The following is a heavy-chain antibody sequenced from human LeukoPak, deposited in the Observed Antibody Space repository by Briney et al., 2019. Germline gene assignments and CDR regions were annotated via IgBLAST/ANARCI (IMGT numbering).Heavy chain of an antibody. V-gene: IGHV3-30*02. CDR1: GFTFSSYG. CDR2: IRYDGSSE. CDR3: AKDPPGVAALFVKEDY. Sequence: GRSMRLSCAAAGFTFSSYGMRWVRQAPGKWLEWVGSIRYDGSSEYYAYSVNGRFRIYSDNSKNIVYLQTNSLRAGDTAVYSCAKDPPGVAALFVKEDYWGQGTLVTVSS. J-gene: IGHJ4*02. D-gene: IGHD3-10*01.